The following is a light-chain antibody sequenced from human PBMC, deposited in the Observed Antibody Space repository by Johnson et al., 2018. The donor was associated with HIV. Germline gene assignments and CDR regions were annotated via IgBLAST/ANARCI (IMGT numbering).Light chain of an antibody. CDR1: SSNIGNNY. Sequence: QSVLTQPPSVSAAPGQKVTISCSGSSSNIGNNYVSWYQQLPGTAPKLLIYENNKRPSGIPDRFSGSKSGTSATLGINGLKTGDEADYNCGTWDSSLSAYVFGTGTKVTVL. J-gene: IGLJ1*01. CDR2: ENN. V-gene: IGLV1-51*02. CDR3: GTWDSSLSAYV.